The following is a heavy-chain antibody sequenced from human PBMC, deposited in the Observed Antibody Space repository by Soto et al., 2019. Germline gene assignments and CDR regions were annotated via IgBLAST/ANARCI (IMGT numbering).Heavy chain of an antibody. CDR3: ARYIDPGKSDAFDI. CDR1: GGSISSYY. J-gene: IGHJ3*02. V-gene: IGHV4-59*01. CDR2: IYYSGST. Sequence: SETLSLTCTVSGGSISSYYWSWIRQPPGKGLEWIGYIYYSGSTDYNPSLKSRVTISVDTSKNQFSLKLSSVTAADTAVYYCARYIDPGKSDAFDIWGQGTMVTVSS.